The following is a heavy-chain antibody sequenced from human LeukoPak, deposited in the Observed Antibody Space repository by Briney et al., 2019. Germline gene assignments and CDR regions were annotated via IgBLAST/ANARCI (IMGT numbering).Heavy chain of an antibody. Sequence: SETLSLTCSVSGGSISSTSYYWAWIRQPPGKGLEWIGSIYYRGNTYYNPSLKSRVTIYVDTSKNHFSLKLTSVTEADRAIYYCASTRVPASIWFAPWGRGPLVTV. D-gene: IGHD2-2*01. CDR3: ASTRVPASIWFAP. CDR2: IYYRGNT. J-gene: IGHJ5*02. CDR1: GGSISSTSYY. V-gene: IGHV4-39*02.